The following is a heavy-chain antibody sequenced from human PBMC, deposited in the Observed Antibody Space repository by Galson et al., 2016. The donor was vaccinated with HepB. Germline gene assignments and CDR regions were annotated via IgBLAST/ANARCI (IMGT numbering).Heavy chain of an antibody. D-gene: IGHD4-17*01. CDR2: ISSRSTYI. V-gene: IGHV3-21*01. Sequence: SLRLSCAASGFTFSTYNMNWVRQAPGKGLEWVSSISSRSTYIYYAHSVQSRFTIYSDNAKHSLFLQMNSLRVEDPAVYFCAVDPNDYGDLAYFDPWGQGTLVTVSS. CDR3: AVDPNDYGDLAYFDP. J-gene: IGHJ5*02. CDR1: GFTFSTYN.